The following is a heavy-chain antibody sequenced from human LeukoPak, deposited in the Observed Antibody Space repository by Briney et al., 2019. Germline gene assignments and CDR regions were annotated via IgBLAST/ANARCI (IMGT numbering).Heavy chain of an antibody. V-gene: IGHV3-7*01. J-gene: IGHJ4*02. CDR1: GFTSSTAW. CDR3: AKDGQPSTRSLLCRNGVCYEDY. D-gene: IGHD2-8*01. Sequence: GGSLRLSCAVSGFTSSTAWLTWVRQAPGKGLEWVADMRQDGSDKYYVDSVKGRFFISGDIAKNSVSLHMNRLSVEDTAVYYCAKDGQPSTRSLLCRNGVCYEDYWGQGTLVTVSS. CDR2: MRQDGSDK.